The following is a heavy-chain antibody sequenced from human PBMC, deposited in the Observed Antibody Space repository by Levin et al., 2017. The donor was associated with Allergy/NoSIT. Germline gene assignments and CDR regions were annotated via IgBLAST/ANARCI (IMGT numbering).Heavy chain of an antibody. J-gene: IGHJ5*02. D-gene: IGHD6-25*01. CDR1: GYIFTSYA. Sequence: GESLKISCKTSGYIFTSYAINWVRQAPGQGFEWMGWINTNTGNPTYAQGFTGRFVFSLDTSVSTAYLQISSLEAEDTAIYYCTRDQAVAAVYNWLDPWGQGTLVTVSS. CDR2: INTNTGNP. CDR3: TRDQAVAAVYNWLDP. V-gene: IGHV7-4-1*02.